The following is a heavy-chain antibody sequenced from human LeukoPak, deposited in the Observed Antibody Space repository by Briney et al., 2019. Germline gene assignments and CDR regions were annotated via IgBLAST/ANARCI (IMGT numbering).Heavy chain of an antibody. Sequence: GGSLRLSCAASGFTFSSYWMSWVRQAPGKGLEWVANIKQDGSEKYYVDSVKGRFTISRDNAKNSLYLQMNSLRAEDTAVYYCARDRVSQLLPYNWFDPWGQGTLVTVSS. CDR3: ARDRVSQLLPYNWFDP. D-gene: IGHD2-2*01. V-gene: IGHV3-7*01. J-gene: IGHJ5*02. CDR2: IKQDGSEK. CDR1: GFTFSSYW.